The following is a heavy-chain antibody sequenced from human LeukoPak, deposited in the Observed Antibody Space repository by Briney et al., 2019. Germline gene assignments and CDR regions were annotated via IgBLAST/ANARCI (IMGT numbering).Heavy chain of an antibody. D-gene: IGHD3-22*01. V-gene: IGHV3-30*04. Sequence: PGGSLRLSCAASGFTFSSYAMHWVRQAPGKGLEWVAVISYDGSNKYYADSVKGRFTISRDNSKNTLYLQMNSLRAEDTAVYYCASPHGRYYYDSSGPVDYWGQGTLVTVSS. CDR3: ASPHGRYYYDSSGPVDY. CDR2: ISYDGSNK. CDR1: GFTFSSYA. J-gene: IGHJ4*02.